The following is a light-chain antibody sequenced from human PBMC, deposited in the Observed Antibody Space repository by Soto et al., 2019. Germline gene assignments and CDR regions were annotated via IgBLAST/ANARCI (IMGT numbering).Light chain of an antibody. CDR1: QSVSSH. J-gene: IGKJ1*01. V-gene: IGKV3-11*01. CDR2: DAS. Sequence: EIVLTQSPATLSLSPGERATLSCRASQSVSSHLAWYQQKPGQAPRLLIYDASNRATGIPARFSGSGSGTDFTLTISSLEPEDFAVYYCQPRSNWPATFGQGTKVEIK. CDR3: QPRSNWPAT.